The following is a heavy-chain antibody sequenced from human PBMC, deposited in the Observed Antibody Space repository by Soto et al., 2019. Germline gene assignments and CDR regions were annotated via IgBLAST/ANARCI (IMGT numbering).Heavy chain of an antibody. V-gene: IGHV3-72*01. D-gene: IGHD6-13*01. Sequence: EVQLVESGGGLVQPGGSLRLSCAASGFTFSDHYMDWVRQSPRKGLEWVGRTRNKAMRYTTEYAASVKGRFTVSRDDSKNSLYLQMDDLKTEDTALYYCARVRSSSWGLDAFDICGPGTVVTVSS. CDR2: TRNKAMRYTT. CDR1: GFTFSDHY. CDR3: ARVRSSSWGLDAFDI. J-gene: IGHJ3*02.